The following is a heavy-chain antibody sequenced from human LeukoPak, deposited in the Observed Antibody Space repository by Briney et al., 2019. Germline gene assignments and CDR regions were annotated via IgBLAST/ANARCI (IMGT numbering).Heavy chain of an antibody. J-gene: IGHJ4*02. Sequence: GASLRLSCAASGFTFSSYAMSWVRQAPGKGLEWVAAITGSGGSTYYADSVKGRFTISRDNSKNKLYLQMNSLRAEDTAVYYCAKDSCEYCSRTSCYKGSLDWGQGTLVTVSS. D-gene: IGHD2-2*02. CDR1: GFTFSSYA. CDR2: ITGSGGST. CDR3: AKDSCEYCSRTSCYKGSLD. V-gene: IGHV3-23*01.